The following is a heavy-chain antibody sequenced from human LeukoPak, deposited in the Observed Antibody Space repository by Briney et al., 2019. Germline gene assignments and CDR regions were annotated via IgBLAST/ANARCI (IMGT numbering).Heavy chain of an antibody. Sequence: SETLSLTCTVSGGSISSYYWSWIRQPPGKGLEWIGYIYYSGSTNYNPALKSRITISVDTSKNQFSLKLSSVTAADTAVYYCARGIAAAPVGYWGQGTLVTVSS. J-gene: IGHJ4*02. D-gene: IGHD6-13*01. CDR2: IYYSGST. CDR3: ARGIAAAPVGY. V-gene: IGHV4-59*12. CDR1: GGSISSYY.